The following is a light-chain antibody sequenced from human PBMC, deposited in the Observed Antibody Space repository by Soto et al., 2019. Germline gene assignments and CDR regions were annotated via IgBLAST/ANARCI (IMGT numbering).Light chain of an antibody. Sequence: QSVLTQPASVSGSPGQSITISCTGTNSDVGNYNLVSWYQQHPGKAPKLMIYEANKRPSGVSNRFSGSKSGNTASLTISGLQAEDEADYYCCSYAGSNTFVVLGGGTKLTVL. CDR1: NSDVGNYNL. V-gene: IGLV2-23*02. CDR3: CSYAGSNTFVV. J-gene: IGLJ2*01. CDR2: EAN.